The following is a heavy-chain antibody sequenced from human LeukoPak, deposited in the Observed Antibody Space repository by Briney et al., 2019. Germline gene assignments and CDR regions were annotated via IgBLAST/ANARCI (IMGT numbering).Heavy chain of an antibody. CDR2: ISAYNGNT. Sequence: ASVKVSCKASGYTFTSYGISWVRQAPGQGLEWMGWISAYNGNTNYAQKLQGRVTMTTDTSTSTAYMELRSLRSDDTTVYYCARDRYTGILWFGGVGMDVWGQGTTVTVSS. CDR3: ARDRYTGILWFGGVGMDV. J-gene: IGHJ6*02. V-gene: IGHV1-18*01. CDR1: GYTFTSYG. D-gene: IGHD3-10*01.